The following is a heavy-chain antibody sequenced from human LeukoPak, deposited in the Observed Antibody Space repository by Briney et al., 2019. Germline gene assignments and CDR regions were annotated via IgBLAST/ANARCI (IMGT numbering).Heavy chain of an antibody. V-gene: IGHV5-51*01. Sequence: GESLKISCKGSGYSFTSYWIGWARQMPGKGLEWMGIIYPGDSDTRYSPSFRGQVTISADKSISTAYLQWSSLKASDTAMYYCAREARIAAAGEFDYWGQGTLVTVSS. CDR3: AREARIAAAGEFDY. CDR2: IYPGDSDT. J-gene: IGHJ4*02. D-gene: IGHD6-13*01. CDR1: GYSFTSYW.